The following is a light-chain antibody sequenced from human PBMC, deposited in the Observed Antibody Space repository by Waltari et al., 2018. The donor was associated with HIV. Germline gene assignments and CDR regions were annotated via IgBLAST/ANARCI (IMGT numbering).Light chain of an antibody. CDR1: SSDVATYKL. CDR3: CSYVSNVI. Sequence: QSALTQPASVSGSPGQSITISCTRTSSDVATYKLVSWYQPHPGKAPKPMICEVSKRPSVVADRVSGYKSGDTDALRISGLQAEDEADYYCCSYVSNVIFGGGTKLTVL. V-gene: IGLV2-23*02. J-gene: IGLJ2*01. CDR2: EVS.